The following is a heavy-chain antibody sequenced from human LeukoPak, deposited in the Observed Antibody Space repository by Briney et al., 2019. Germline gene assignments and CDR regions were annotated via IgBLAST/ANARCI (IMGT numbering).Heavy chain of an antibody. CDR2: ISYDGSNK. V-gene: IGHV3-30*18. J-gene: IGHJ4*02. CDR1: GFTFSSYG. CDR3: AKARSLVGAAKN. D-gene: IGHD6-13*01. Sequence: GGSLRLSCAASGFTFSSYGMHWVRQAPGKGLEWVAVISYDGSNKYYADSVKGRFTISRDNSKNTLYLQMNSLRAEGTAVYYCAKARSLVGAAKNWGQGTLVTVSS.